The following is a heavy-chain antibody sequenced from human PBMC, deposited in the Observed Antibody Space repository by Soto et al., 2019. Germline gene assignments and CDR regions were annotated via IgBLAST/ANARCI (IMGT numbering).Heavy chain of an antibody. CDR1: GGSFSGYY. CDR2: INHSGST. D-gene: IGHD1-26*01. Sequence: QVQLQQWGAGLLKPSETLSLTCAVYGGSFSGYYWSWIRQPPGKGLEWIGEINHSGSTNYNPSLKSRVPISVDTSTNQFSLKLSSVAAADTVVYYCARVCGVLGARTFDYWGQGTLVTVSS. J-gene: IGHJ4*02. V-gene: IGHV4-34*01. CDR3: ARVCGVLGARTFDY.